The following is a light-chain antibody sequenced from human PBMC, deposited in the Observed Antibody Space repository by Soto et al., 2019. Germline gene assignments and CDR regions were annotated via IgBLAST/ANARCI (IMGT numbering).Light chain of an antibody. CDR2: KAS. CDR1: QTISSW. J-gene: IGKJ5*01. CDR3: QQSYSTPRD. Sequence: DIQMTQSPSTLSGSVGDRVTITCRASQTISSWLAWYQQKPGKAPKLLIYKASTLKSGVPSRFSGSGSGTEFTLTISSLQPDDFATYYCQQSYSTPRDFGQGTRLEIK. V-gene: IGKV1-5*03.